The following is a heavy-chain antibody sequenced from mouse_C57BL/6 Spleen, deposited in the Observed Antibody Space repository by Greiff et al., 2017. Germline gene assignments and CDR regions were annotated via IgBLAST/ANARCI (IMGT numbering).Heavy chain of an antibody. CDR1: GYTFSDYE. D-gene: IGHD2-4*01. CDR3: TSPYDYDERYFDV. Sequence: VQLQPSGAELVRPGASLTLSCKASGYTFSDYEMHWVEQTPVHGLEWIGAIDPETGGTAYNQKFKGKAILTADKSSSTAYMELRSLTSEDSAVYYCTSPYDYDERYFDVWGTGTTVTVSS. V-gene: IGHV1-15*01. J-gene: IGHJ1*03. CDR2: IDPETGGT.